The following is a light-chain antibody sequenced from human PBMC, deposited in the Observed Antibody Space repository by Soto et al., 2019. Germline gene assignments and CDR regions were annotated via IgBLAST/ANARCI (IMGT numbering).Light chain of an antibody. CDR3: ATWDDSLSGYV. CDR1: SSNIGSNY. Sequence: QAVVTQPPSASGTPGQRVTISCSGSSSNIGSNYVYWYQQLPGTAPKLLLYENNQRPSGVPDRFSGSKSGTSASLAISGLRSEDEADYYCATWDDSLSGYVFGTGTKLTVL. J-gene: IGLJ1*01. CDR2: ENN. V-gene: IGLV1-47*01.